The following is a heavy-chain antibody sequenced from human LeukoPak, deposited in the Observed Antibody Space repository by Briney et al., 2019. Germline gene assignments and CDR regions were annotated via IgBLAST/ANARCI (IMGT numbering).Heavy chain of an antibody. CDR3: ARGASGYDYGINLPF. J-gene: IGHJ4*02. Sequence: GASVKVSCKASGYSFTGYYMHWVRQAPGQGLEWMGGIIPIFGTANYAQKFQGRVTITADESTSTAYMELSSLRSEDTAVYYCARGASGYDYGINLPFWGQGTLVTVSS. CDR1: GYSFTGYY. V-gene: IGHV1-69*13. D-gene: IGHD5-12*01. CDR2: IIPIFGTA.